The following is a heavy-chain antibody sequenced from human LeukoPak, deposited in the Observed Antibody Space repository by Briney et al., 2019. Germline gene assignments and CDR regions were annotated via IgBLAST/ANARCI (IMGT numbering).Heavy chain of an antibody. CDR1: GGSISGHY. CDR2: IYYTGNT. Sequence: SETLSLTRNVPGGSISGHYWNWFRQSPGKGLEWIGYIYYTGNTKYNHSLCSRVIISLETSNEQCCLKMTSVTAADTAVYFCAREIFKVYSKGFDIWGQGTMVTVSS. CDR3: AREIFKVYSKGFDI. V-gene: IGHV4-59*11. J-gene: IGHJ3*02. D-gene: IGHD3-3*01.